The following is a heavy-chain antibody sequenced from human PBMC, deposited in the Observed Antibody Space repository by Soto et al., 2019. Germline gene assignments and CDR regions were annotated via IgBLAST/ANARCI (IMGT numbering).Heavy chain of an antibody. J-gene: IGHJ4*02. D-gene: IGHD1-26*01. CDR1: GFVFRDSP. Sequence: GGSLRLSCGVSGFVFRDSPINWVRQAPCKGLEWVAVISHNGLSKKFAASVQGRFSTHRDNFKDTVFLQMDSLRLEDTAVYYYARESTTGHFDHWGQGTPVTVSS. CDR2: ISHNGLSK. CDR3: ARESTTGHFDH. V-gene: IGHV3-30*04.